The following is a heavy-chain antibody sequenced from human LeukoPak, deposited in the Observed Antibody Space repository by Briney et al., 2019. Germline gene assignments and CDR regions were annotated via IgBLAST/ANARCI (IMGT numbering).Heavy chain of an antibody. J-gene: IGHJ5*02. Sequence: PGGSLRLSCAASGFTFSSYGMSWVRQAPGKGLEWVTFIRYDGSNKYYADSVKGRFTISRDNSKNTLYLQMNNLRPEDTAVYYCAKDVYYDILTGYQAGLFDPWGQGTLVTVSS. D-gene: IGHD3-9*01. V-gene: IGHV3-30*02. CDR2: IRYDGSNK. CDR1: GFTFSSYG. CDR3: AKDVYYDILTGYQAGLFDP.